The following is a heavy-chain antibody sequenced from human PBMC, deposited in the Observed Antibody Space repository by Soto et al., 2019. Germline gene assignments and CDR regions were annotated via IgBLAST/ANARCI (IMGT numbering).Heavy chain of an antibody. Sequence: EVQLVESGGGLVQPGRSLRLSCAASGFTFDDYAMHWVRQAPGKGLEWVSGISWNSGSIGYADSVKGRFTISRDNAKNSLYLQMNSLRAEDTALYYCSSSWSVDAFDIWGQGTMVTVSS. D-gene: IGHD6-13*01. J-gene: IGHJ3*02. CDR1: GFTFDDYA. CDR3: SSSWSVDAFDI. CDR2: ISWNSGSI. V-gene: IGHV3-9*01.